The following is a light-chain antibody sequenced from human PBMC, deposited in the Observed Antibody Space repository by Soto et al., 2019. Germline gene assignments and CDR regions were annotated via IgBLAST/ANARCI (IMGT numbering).Light chain of an antibody. CDR3: QQRSNWPPV. J-gene: IGKJ4*01. Sequence: DIQMTQSPSTLSASVGGRVTITCRASQSVGTWVAWYQQKPGKAPKLLIYGASSLQSGIPARFSGSGSGTDFTLTISSLEPEDFAVYYCQQRSNWPPVFGGGTKVDIK. V-gene: IGKV1-5*01. CDR2: GAS. CDR1: QSVGTW.